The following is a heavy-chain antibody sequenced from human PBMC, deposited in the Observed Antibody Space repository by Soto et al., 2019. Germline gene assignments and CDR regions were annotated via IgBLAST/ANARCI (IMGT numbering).Heavy chain of an antibody. V-gene: IGHV4-59*01. J-gene: IGHJ6*02. CDR3: ARAPYYDFWSGTMDV. D-gene: IGHD3-3*01. Sequence: PSETLSLTWTVSGGSISSYYCSWIRQPPGKGLEWIGYIYYSGSTNYNPSLKSRVTISVDTSKNQFSLKLSSVTAADTAVYYCARAPYYDFWSGTMDVWGQGTTVTVPS. CDR1: GGSISSYY. CDR2: IYYSGST.